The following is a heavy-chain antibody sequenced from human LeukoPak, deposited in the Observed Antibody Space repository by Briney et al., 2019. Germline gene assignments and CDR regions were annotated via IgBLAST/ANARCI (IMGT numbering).Heavy chain of an antibody. V-gene: IGHV1-2*02. Sequence: ASVKVSCKASGYTFTGYYMHWVRQAPGQGLEWMGWINPNSGGTNYAQKFQGGVTMTRDTSISTAYMELSRLRSDDTAVYYCARADIVVVPAAITLWGQGTLVTVSS. J-gene: IGHJ4*02. D-gene: IGHD2-2*01. CDR1: GYTFTGYY. CDR2: INPNSGGT. CDR3: ARADIVVVPAAITL.